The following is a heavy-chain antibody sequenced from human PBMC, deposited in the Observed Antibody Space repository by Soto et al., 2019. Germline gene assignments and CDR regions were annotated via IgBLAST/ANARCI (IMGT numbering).Heavy chain of an antibody. Sequence: PGESLKISCKVSGYSFTSYWINWVRQMAGKGLEWIGRIDPSHSYTNYSPSFQGHVTISADNSISTAYLQWSSLKASDTGMYYCVYNLRSSTSCYEGSREYWGHGTRVTVSS. CDR3: VYNLRSSTSCYEGSREY. D-gene: IGHD2-2*01. J-gene: IGHJ4*01. CDR2: IDPSHSYT. CDR1: GYSFTSYW. V-gene: IGHV5-10-1*01.